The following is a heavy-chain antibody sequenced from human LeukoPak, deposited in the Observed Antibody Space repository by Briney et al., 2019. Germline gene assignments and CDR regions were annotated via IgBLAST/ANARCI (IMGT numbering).Heavy chain of an antibody. CDR1: GFPFSHSG. CDR3: ASPLHGYDFWSGYYKSYYYGMDV. D-gene: IGHD3-3*01. V-gene: IGHV3-30*02. CDR2: VWFDGSNQ. J-gene: IGHJ6*02. Sequence: PGGSLRLSCAASGFPFSHSGMHWVRQTPDKGLEWVALVWFDGSNQRYADPVKGRFTISRDNSKNTLYLQMNSLRAEDTAVYYCASPLHGYDFWSGYYKSYYYGMDVWGQGTTVTVSS.